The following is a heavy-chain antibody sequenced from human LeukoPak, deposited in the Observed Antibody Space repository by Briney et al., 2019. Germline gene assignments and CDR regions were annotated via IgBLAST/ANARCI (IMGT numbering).Heavy chain of an antibody. Sequence: SETLSLTCTVSGGSISSYYWSWIRQPPGKGLEWIGYIYYSGSTNYNPSLKSRVTISVDTSKNQFSLKLSSVTAADTAVYYCARHTSGYYDFWSGYYDYWGQGTLVTVSS. V-gene: IGHV4-59*08. J-gene: IGHJ4*02. D-gene: IGHD3-3*01. CDR2: IYYSGST. CDR1: GGSISSYY. CDR3: ARHTSGYYDFWSGYYDY.